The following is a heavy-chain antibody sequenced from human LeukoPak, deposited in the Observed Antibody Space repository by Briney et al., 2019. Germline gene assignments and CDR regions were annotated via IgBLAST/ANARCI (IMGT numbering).Heavy chain of an antibody. D-gene: IGHD3-22*01. CDR1: GYTFTGYY. V-gene: IGHV1-2*06. CDR3: ARVEYYDSSGYPTFDY. CDR2: INPNSGGT. Sequence: PLASVKVSCKASGYTFTGYYMHGVRQAPGQGLEWMGRINPNSGGTNYAQKFQGSVTMTRHTSISTAYMELSRLRSDDTAVYYCARVEYYDSSGYPTFDYWGQGTLVTVSS. J-gene: IGHJ4*02.